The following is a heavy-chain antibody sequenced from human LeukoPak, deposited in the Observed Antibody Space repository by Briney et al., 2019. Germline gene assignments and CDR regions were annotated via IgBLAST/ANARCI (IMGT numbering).Heavy chain of an antibody. V-gene: IGHV3-30-3*01. D-gene: IGHD3-10*01. J-gene: IGHJ4*02. CDR2: ISYDGSNK. Sequence: PGGSLRLSCAASGFTFSSYAMHWVRQAPGKGLEWVAVISYDGSNKYYADSVKGRFTISRDNSKNTLYLQMNSLRAEDTAVYYCARDARHYGSGSHPFDYWGQGTLVAVSS. CDR3: ARDARHYGSGSHPFDY. CDR1: GFTFSSYA.